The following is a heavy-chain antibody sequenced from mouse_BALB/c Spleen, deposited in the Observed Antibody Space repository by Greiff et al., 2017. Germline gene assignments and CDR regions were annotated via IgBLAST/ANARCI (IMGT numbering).Heavy chain of an antibody. V-gene: IGHV6-6*02. CDR3: THPHY. J-gene: IGHJ4*01. Sequence: EVMLVESGGGLVQPGGSMKLSCVASGFSFSNYWMNWVRQSPEKGLEWVAEIRMKTNNYATHYAESVKGRFTISRDDSKSSVYLQMINLRAEDTGDYCCTHPHYWGQGTSVTVSS. CDR2: IRMKTNNYAT. CDR1: GFSFSNYW.